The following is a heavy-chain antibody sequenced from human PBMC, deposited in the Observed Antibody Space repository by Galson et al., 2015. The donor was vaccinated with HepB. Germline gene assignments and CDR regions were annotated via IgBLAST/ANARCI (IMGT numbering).Heavy chain of an antibody. V-gene: IGHV3-33*01. CDR1: GFTFSSYG. J-gene: IGHJ4*02. Sequence: SLRLSCAASGFTFSSYGMHWVRQAPGKGLEWVAVIWYDGSNKYYADSVKGRFTISRDNSKNTLYLQMNSLRAEDTAVYYCARDRAFHYYDSSGLDYWGQGTLVTVSS. D-gene: IGHD3-22*01. CDR3: ARDRAFHYYDSSGLDY. CDR2: IWYDGSNK.